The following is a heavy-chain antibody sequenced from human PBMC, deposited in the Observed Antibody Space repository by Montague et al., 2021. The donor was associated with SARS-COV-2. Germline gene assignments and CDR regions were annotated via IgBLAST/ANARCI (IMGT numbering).Heavy chain of an antibody. D-gene: IGHD3-10*01. Sequence: SETLSLTCAVSGGSISSSNWWSWVRQPPGKGLEWIGELYHSGSTNYNPSLKSRVTISVDKSKNQFSPKLSSVTAADTAVYYCARDLAGYYGSGGYGGMDVWGQGTTVTVSS. CDR1: GGSISSSNW. CDR3: ARDLAGYYGSGGYGGMDV. CDR2: LYHSGST. J-gene: IGHJ6*02. V-gene: IGHV4-4*02.